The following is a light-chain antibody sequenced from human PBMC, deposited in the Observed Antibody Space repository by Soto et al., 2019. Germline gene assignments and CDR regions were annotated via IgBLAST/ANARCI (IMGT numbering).Light chain of an antibody. Sequence: QSALTQPASLSGSPGQSITISCTGTSSDVGGYNYVSWYQHHPGKAPKLMIYDVSNRPSGVSNRFSGSNSGNTASLIISGLQAEDEADYYCSSYTSSSTLSTYVFGTGTKVTVL. CDR1: SSDVGGYNY. V-gene: IGLV2-14*03. CDR2: DVS. CDR3: SSYTSSSTLSTYV. J-gene: IGLJ1*01.